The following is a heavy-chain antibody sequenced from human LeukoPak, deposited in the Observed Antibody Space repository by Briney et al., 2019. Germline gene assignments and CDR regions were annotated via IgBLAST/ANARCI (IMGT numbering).Heavy chain of an antibody. D-gene: IGHD3-22*01. Sequence: SVKVSCKASGGTFSSYAISWVRQAPGQGLEWMGRIIPILGIANYAQKFQGRVTITADKSTSTAYMELSSLRSEDTAVYYCARDGPITYYYDSSGYYPFDYWGQGTLVTVSS. CDR2: IIPILGIA. CDR1: GGTFSSYA. J-gene: IGHJ4*02. V-gene: IGHV1-69*04. CDR3: ARDGPITYYYDSSGYYPFDY.